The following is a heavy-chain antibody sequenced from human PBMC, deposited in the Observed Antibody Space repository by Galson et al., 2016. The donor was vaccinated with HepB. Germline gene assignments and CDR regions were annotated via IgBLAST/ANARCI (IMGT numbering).Heavy chain of an antibody. CDR2: IKSKTDGGTA. V-gene: IGHV3-15*01. CDR1: GFTFNNAC. D-gene: IGHD2-8*01. J-gene: IGHJ6*04. CDR3: TTECLGACYTGHYYFGMDV. Sequence: SLRLSCAASGFTFNNACMSWVRQAPGKGLEWVGRIKSKTDGGTADYAAPVKGSFTISRDDSKNTLFLQMNSLKTEDTAVYYCTTECLGACYTGHYYFGMDVWGKGTTVTVSS.